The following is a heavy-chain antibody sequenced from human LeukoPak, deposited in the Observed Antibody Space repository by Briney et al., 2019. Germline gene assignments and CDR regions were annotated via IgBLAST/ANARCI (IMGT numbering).Heavy chain of an antibody. V-gene: IGHV3-23*01. CDR1: GITFSNYV. CDR2: ISGTGANT. J-gene: IGHJ4*02. D-gene: IGHD1-1*01. CDR3: ARDQDWNDRGGLDY. Sequence: TRGSLRLSCAVSGITFSNYVMIWVRQAPGKGLEWVSAISGTGANTFYADSVKGRFTMSRDNPKNMLYLQMNSLRAEDTAVYYCARDQDWNDRGGLDYWGQGTLVTVSS.